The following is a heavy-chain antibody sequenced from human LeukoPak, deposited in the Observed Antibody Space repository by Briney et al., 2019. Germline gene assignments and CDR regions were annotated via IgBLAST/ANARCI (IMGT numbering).Heavy chain of an antibody. Sequence: ASVKVSCKASGYTFTGYFMHWVRQAPGQGLEWMGWIHPNSGGTKYAQTFQGRVTMTSDTSITAAYMELNRLRSDDTAVYYCARDRGGHDYWGQGTLVTVSS. V-gene: IGHV1-2*02. CDR3: ARDRGGHDY. J-gene: IGHJ4*02. CDR1: GYTFTGYF. D-gene: IGHD2-15*01. CDR2: IHPNSGGT.